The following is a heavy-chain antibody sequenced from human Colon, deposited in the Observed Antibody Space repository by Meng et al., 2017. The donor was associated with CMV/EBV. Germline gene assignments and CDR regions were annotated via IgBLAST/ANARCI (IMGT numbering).Heavy chain of an antibody. CDR2: ISSSSSYI. CDR1: GFTFSSYS. V-gene: IGHV3-21*04. CDR3: ARDGCSV. Sequence: ESLKISCPASGFTFSSYSMNWVLQAPGTGLEWVSSISSSSSYIYFADSVKGRFTISRDNAKDSLYLQMNSLRAEGTAVYYCARDGCSVWGQGTTVTVSS. D-gene: IGHD4/OR15-4a*01. J-gene: IGHJ6*02.